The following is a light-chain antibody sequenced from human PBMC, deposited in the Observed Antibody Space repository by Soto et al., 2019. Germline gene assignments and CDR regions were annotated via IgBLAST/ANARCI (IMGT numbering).Light chain of an antibody. CDR1: QSVSSN. Sequence: EIVVTLSPATLSVSKGERATLSCRASQSVSSNLAWYQQKPGQAPRLLIYGASTRATGIPARFSGSGSGTEFTLTISSLQSEDFAVYYCQQYNNWPPVTFGQGTKVDI. V-gene: IGKV3-15*01. CDR3: QQYNNWPPVT. J-gene: IGKJ1*01. CDR2: GAS.